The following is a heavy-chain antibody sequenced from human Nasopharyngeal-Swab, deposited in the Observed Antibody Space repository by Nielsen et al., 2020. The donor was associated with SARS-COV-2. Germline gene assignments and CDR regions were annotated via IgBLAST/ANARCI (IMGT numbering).Heavy chain of an antibody. CDR2: ISYDGSNK. CDR3: ARDEGGGWRP. V-gene: IGHV3-30-3*01. D-gene: IGHD6-19*01. J-gene: IGHJ4*02. CDR1: GFTFSSYA. Sequence: GESLKISCAASGFTFSSYAMHWVRQAPGKGLEWVAVISYDGSNKYYADSVKGRFTISRDNSKNTLYLQMNSLRAEDTAVYYCARDEGGGWRPWGQGTLVTVFS.